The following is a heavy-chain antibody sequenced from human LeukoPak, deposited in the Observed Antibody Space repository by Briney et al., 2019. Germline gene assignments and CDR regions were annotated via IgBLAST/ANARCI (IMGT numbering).Heavy chain of an antibody. CDR3: AGGDRNGWYFVY. V-gene: IGHV3-20*04. J-gene: IGHJ4*02. CDR1: GFRFDDHG. CDR2: INWNGGST. Sequence: PGGSLRLSCAASGFRFDDHGMSWVRQVPGKGLEWVSGINWNGGSTGYGDSVKGRFTISRDNAKNSLYLQMNSLRAEDTALYYCAGGDRNGWYFVYWGQGILVTVSS. D-gene: IGHD6-19*01.